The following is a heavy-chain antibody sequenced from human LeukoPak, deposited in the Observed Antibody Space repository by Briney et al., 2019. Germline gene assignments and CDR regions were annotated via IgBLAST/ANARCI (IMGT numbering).Heavy chain of an antibody. Sequence: PSETLSLTCAVYGGSFSGYYWSWIRQPPGKGLEWIGSVYYSGTTYYSPSLKSRVTISVDTSKRQFSLKLTSVTAADTAVYYCARHNEGAYSNFDYWGQGTLVTVSS. V-gene: IGHV4-34*01. J-gene: IGHJ4*02. D-gene: IGHD4-11*01. CDR3: ARHNEGAYSNFDY. CDR1: GGSFSGYY. CDR2: VYYSGTT.